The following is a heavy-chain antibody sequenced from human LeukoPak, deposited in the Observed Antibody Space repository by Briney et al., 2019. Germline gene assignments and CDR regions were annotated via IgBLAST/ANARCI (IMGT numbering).Heavy chain of an antibody. CDR3: AREPGYCSGGSCYGGWFDP. CDR2: INPRGST. CDR1: GGSLSDHY. V-gene: IGHV4-34*01. D-gene: IGHD2-15*01. J-gene: IGHJ5*02. Sequence: SETLSVTCAVYGGSLSDHYWSWFRQPPGKGLEWIGEINPRGSTIYNPSLKSRVTISVDTSKNQFSLNLSSVTAADTAVYYCAREPGYCSGGSCYGGWFDPWGQGTLVTVSS.